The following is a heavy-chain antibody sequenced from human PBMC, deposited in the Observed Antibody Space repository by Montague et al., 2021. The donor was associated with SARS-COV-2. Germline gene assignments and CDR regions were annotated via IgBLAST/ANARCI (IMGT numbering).Heavy chain of an antibody. D-gene: IGHD6-19*01. CDR2: TYYRSKWYS. J-gene: IGHJ4*02. CDR3: VRYSGWFYFDF. V-gene: IGHV6-1*01. Sequence: CAISGDSVSSNSATWNWVRQSPSSGLEWLGMTYYRSKWYSDYAPSVRGRLTVNPDASKNEFSLELNYVTPEDTAVYYCVRYSGWFYFDFWGQGTMVTVSS. CDR1: GDSVSSNSAT.